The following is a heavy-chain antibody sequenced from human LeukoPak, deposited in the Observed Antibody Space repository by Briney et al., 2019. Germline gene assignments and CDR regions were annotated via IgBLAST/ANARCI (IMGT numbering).Heavy chain of an antibody. D-gene: IGHD5-18*01. CDR3: ARDQGLTAPPPYGLDV. CDR1: GGTFSSSA. Sequence: ASVKVSCKTSGGTFSSSAITWVRQAPGQGPEWMGRIIPALNITSYAQKFQGRVTITADTSTSTAYMELSSLRSEETAVYYCARDQGLTAPPPYGLDVWGQGTTVTVSS. CDR2: IIPALNIT. J-gene: IGHJ6*02. V-gene: IGHV1-69*04.